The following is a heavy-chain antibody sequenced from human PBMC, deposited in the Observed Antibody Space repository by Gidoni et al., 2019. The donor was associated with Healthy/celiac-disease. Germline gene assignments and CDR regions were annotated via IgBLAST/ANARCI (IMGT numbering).Heavy chain of an antibody. CDR2: ISSSSSTI. J-gene: IGHJ4*02. D-gene: IGHD6-19*01. CDR3: ARDGGIAVAGRGGFDY. Sequence: EVQLVESGGGLVQPGGSLRLSCAASGVTFSSYSMNWVRQAPGKGLEWVSYISSSSSTIYYADSVKGRFTISRDNAKNSLYLQMNSLRAEDTAVYYCARDGGIAVAGRGGFDYWGQGTLVTVSS. V-gene: IGHV3-48*01. CDR1: GVTFSSYS.